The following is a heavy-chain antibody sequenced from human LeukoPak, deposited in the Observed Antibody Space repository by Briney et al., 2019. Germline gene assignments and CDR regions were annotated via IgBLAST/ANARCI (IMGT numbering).Heavy chain of an antibody. J-gene: IGHJ1*01. CDR3: ARGSPSLFQH. V-gene: IGHV4-34*01. Sequence: SETLSLTCAVYGGSFSGYYWSWIHQPPGKGLEWIGEINHSGSTNYNPSLKSRVTISVDTSKNQFSLKLSSVTAADTAVYYCARGSPSLFQHWGQGTLVTVSS. CDR2: INHSGST. CDR1: GGSFSGYY.